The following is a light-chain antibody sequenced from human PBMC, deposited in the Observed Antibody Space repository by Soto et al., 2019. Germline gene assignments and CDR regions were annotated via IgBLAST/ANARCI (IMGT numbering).Light chain of an antibody. J-gene: IGKJ2*01. V-gene: IGKV1-39*01. CDR2: AAS. CDR1: QSISTY. CDR3: QQSYSTPYT. Sequence: DIQMTQSPSSLSAYVGDRLTITCRASQSISTYLNWYQVKPGKAPKLLIYAASSLQSGVPSRFGGSGSGTDFTLTISSLQPEDFATYYCQQSYSTPYTFGQGTKLEIE.